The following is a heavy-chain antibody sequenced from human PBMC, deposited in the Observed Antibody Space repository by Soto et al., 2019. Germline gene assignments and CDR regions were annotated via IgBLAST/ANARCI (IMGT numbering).Heavy chain of an antibody. Sequence: EVQLLGSGGGVVQPGGSLRLSCVASGFNFKKFAMAWVRQAAGEGLEWVSGISCCGGSASYADSVKGRFSIARDDSKNTVSLQVNSLRVEDTAQYYCAKADSQQWLITNLDNWGQGTLVTVS. J-gene: IGHJ4*02. V-gene: IGHV3-23*01. D-gene: IGHD6-19*01. CDR1: GFNFKKFA. CDR3: AKADSQQWLITNLDN. CDR2: ISCCGGSA.